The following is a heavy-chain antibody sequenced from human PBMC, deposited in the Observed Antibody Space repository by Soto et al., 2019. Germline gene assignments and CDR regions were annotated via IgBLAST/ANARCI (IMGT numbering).Heavy chain of an antibody. Sequence: QITLKESGPTLVKPTQTLTLTCTFSGFSLSTSGVGVGWIRQPPGKALEWLALIYWDDDKRYSPSLKSRLTITKDTSKNQVVLTMTNMDPVDTATYYCAHRSYYYDSSGYYSRAEYFQHWGQGTLVTVSS. CDR2: IYWDDDK. D-gene: IGHD3-22*01. J-gene: IGHJ1*01. CDR1: GFSLSTSGVG. CDR3: AHRSYYYDSSGYYSRAEYFQH. V-gene: IGHV2-5*02.